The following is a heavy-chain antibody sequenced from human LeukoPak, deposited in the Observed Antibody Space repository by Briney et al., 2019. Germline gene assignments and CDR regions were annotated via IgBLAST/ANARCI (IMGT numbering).Heavy chain of an antibody. D-gene: IGHD4-23*01. CDR2: IKQDGSEK. CDR3: AAHVGNAGDFGY. J-gene: IGHJ4*02. CDR1: GSTFSSYW. Sequence: GGSLRLSCAASGSTFSSYWMTWVRQAPGKGLEWVANIKQDGSEKYYVDSVKGRFTISRDNAKNSLYLQMNSLRAEDTAVYYCAAHVGNAGDFGYWGQGTLVAVSS. V-gene: IGHV3-7*01.